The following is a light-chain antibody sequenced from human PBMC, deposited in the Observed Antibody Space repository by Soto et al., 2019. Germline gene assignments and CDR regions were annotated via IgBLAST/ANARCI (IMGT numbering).Light chain of an antibody. J-gene: IGLJ3*02. V-gene: IGLV2-14*01. CDR1: GSDIGAYNY. CDR2: EVT. Sequence: QSALTQPASVSGFPGQSITISCTGTGSDIGAYNYVSWYQHHPGKAPKLLIHEVTNRPSGVSRRFSGSKSGNTASPTISQHRAEDEADYYCNSFTTRSTLLFGGGTKLTVL. CDR3: NSFTTRSTLL.